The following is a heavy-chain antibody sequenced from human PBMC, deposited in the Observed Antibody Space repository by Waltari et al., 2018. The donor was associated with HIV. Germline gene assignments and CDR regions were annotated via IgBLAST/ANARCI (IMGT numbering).Heavy chain of an antibody. J-gene: IGHJ4*02. V-gene: IGHV4-61*03. D-gene: IGHD2-15*01. Sequence: QLQLQESGPGLVTPSETLSLTCTVSGASVSSGASYWSWIRQPPGKGLEWIGFLYYYGTTNSNPSLESRLTISVDTSTNSFSLRLTSVTTSDTAVYYCARAKVDAVDHPRPLDYWGQGTLVSVSS. CDR3: ARAKVDAVDHPRPLDY. CDR2: LYYYGTT. CDR1: GASVSSGASY.